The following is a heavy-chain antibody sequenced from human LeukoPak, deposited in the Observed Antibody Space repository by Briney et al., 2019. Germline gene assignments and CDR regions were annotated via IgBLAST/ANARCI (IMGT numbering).Heavy chain of an antibody. V-gene: IGHV1-24*01. D-gene: IGHD6-19*01. CDR3: ATDPSIAVAGTGAFDI. CDR1: GYTLTELS. Sequence: ASVKVSCKVSGYTLTELSMHWVRQAPGKGLEWMGGFDPEDGETIYAQKFQGRVTMTEDTSTDTAYMELSSLRSEDTAVYYCATDPSIAVAGTGAFDIWDQGTMVTVSS. J-gene: IGHJ3*02. CDR2: FDPEDGET.